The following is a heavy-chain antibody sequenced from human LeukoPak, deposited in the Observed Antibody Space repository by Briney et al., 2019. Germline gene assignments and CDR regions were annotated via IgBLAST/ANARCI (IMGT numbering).Heavy chain of an antibody. V-gene: IGHV3-23*01. Sequence: GESLRLSCAASGFTFSDYAMYWVRQAPGKGLEWVSSIEASGGATYYADSVKGRFTISRDNARNTLSLEMNSLTIEDTAVYYCIVVVEPPDSDGFDVWGQGTMITVSS. CDR2: IEASGGAT. CDR1: GFTFSDYA. J-gene: IGHJ3*01. CDR3: IVVVEPPDSDGFDV. D-gene: IGHD1-14*01.